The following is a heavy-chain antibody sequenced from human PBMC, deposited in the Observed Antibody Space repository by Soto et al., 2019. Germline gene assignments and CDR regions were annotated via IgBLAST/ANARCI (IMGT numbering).Heavy chain of an antibody. Sequence: QVQLVQSGAEVKKPGASVKVSCKASGYTFTAYYIHWVRQAPGQGLEWMAWINSNNGETDYAQKFQEWVTVTRDTSIGTVYMELTRLKSDDTAVYYCAREILSGTKDFDYWGQGTLVTVSS. CDR3: AREILSGTKDFDY. D-gene: IGHD1-26*01. V-gene: IGHV1-2*04. CDR1: GYTFTAYY. J-gene: IGHJ4*02. CDR2: INSNNGET.